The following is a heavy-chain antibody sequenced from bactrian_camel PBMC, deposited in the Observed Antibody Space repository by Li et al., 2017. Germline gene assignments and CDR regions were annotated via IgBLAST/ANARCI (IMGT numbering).Heavy chain of an antibody. V-gene: IGHV3-2*01. CDR3: AHGSMQLGSALTH. J-gene: IGHJ4*01. D-gene: IGHD1*01. CDR2: VYGDESNA. Sequence: HVQLVESGGGTVQAGGSLRFSCTASGTTFNSDYMTWVRQPPGKGLEWVSTVYGDESNAYYKDSVKGRFTVSRDNAKNTVFLQMNSLKSEDTALYYCAHGSMQLGSALTHWGQGTQVTVS. CDR1: GTTFNSDY.